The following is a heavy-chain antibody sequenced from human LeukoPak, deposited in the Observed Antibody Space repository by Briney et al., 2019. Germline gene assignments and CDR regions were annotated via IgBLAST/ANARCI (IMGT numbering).Heavy chain of an antibody. CDR3: ARSRNYYDNSGYYFPYYYYMDV. V-gene: IGHV4-39*01. Sequence: SETLSLTCTVSSGSISSSGYYWGWIRQPPGKGLEWAGSIYYSGDTYYNPSLETRVSMSVDTSKNQFSLKLSSVTAADTAVYYCARSRNYYDNSGYYFPYYYYMDVWGKGTTVTVSS. CDR2: IYYSGDT. D-gene: IGHD3-22*01. J-gene: IGHJ6*03. CDR1: SGSISSSGYY.